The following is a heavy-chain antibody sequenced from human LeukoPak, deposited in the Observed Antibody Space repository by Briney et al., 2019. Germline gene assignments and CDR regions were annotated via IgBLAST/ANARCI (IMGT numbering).Heavy chain of an antibody. Sequence: SETLSLTCTVSGGSISSYYWSWIRQPPGKGLEWIGYIYYSGSTNYNPSLKSRVTISVDTSKNQFSLKLSSVTAADTAVYYCARVRYTTGGAFDIWGQGTMVTVSS. CDR2: IYYSGST. D-gene: IGHD7-27*01. J-gene: IGHJ3*02. CDR1: GGSISSYY. CDR3: ARVRYTTGGAFDI. V-gene: IGHV4-59*01.